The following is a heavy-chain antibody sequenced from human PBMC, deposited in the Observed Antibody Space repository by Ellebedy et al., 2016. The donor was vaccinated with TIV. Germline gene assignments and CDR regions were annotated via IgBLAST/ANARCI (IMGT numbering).Heavy chain of an antibody. CDR2: ISSGSSYI. V-gene: IGHV3-21*01. Sequence: PGGSLRLSCTDFGFTFSSYTMNWVRQAPGKGLEWVSSISSGSSYIYYADSVRGRFIISRDNARNSVSLQMNSLRAEDTAVYYCARDLDRNYPGTYFDYWGQGTLVTVSS. J-gene: IGHJ4*02. CDR3: ARDLDRNYPGTYFDY. D-gene: IGHD4-11*01. CDR1: GFTFSSYT.